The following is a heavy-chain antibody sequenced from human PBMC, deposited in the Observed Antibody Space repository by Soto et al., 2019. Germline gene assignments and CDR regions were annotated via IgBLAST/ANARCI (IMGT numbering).Heavy chain of an antibody. V-gene: IGHV4-34*01. D-gene: IGHD6-13*01. CDR1: GGSFSGYY. Sequence: PSETLSLTCAVYGGSFSGYYWSWIRQPPGKGLEWIGEINHSGSTNYNPSLKSRVTISVDTSKNQFSLKLSSVTAADTAVYYCARARPYSSSWYGSRLSWFDPWGQGTLVTVSS. J-gene: IGHJ5*02. CDR2: INHSGST. CDR3: ARARPYSSSWYGSRLSWFDP.